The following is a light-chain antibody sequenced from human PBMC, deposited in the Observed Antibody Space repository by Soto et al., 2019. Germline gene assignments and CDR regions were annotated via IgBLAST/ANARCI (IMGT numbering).Light chain of an antibody. J-gene: IGKJ1*01. CDR3: QQSYSAPWT. CDR2: AAS. CDR1: QSISSY. Sequence: IQMPQSHSSLSASVGDRVTVTCRASQSISSYLNWYQQKPEKAPKLLIDAASSLQSGVPSRFSGSGTGTDFTLTISSLQPEDFATYYCQQSYSAPWTFGQGTKVDIK. V-gene: IGKV1-39*01.